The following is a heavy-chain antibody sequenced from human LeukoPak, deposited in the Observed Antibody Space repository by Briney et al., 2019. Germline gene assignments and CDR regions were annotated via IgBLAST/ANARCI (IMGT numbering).Heavy chain of an antibody. J-gene: IGHJ4*02. CDR3: ARDCGGDCYSGY. CDR1: GYTFTSYA. D-gene: IGHD2-21*02. Sequence: ASVKVSCKASGYTFTSYAMHWVRQAPGQRLEWMGWINAGNGNTKYSQKFQGRVTITRDTSASTAYMELSSLRSEDTAVYYCARDCGGDCYSGYWGQGTLVTVSS. CDR2: INAGNGNT. V-gene: IGHV1-3*01.